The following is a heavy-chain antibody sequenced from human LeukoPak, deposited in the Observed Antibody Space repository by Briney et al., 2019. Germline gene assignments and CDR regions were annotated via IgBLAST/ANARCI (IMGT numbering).Heavy chain of an antibody. CDR1: GGSISSGGYY. Sequence: SETLSLTCTVSGGSISSGGYYWSWIRQHPGKGLEWIGYIYYSGSTYYNTSLKSRVTISVDTSKNQFSLKLSSVTAADTAVYYCARNAPLRRYFDWPLASAGAFVIWGQGTMVTVSS. D-gene: IGHD3-9*01. CDR2: IYYSGST. J-gene: IGHJ3*02. CDR3: ARNAPLRRYFDWPLASAGAFVI. V-gene: IGHV4-31*03.